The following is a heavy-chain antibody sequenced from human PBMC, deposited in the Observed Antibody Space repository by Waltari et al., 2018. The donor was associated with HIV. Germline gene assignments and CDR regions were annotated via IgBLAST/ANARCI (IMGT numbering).Heavy chain of an antibody. J-gene: IGHJ6*02. CDR1: GGSFSGSY. Sequence: QVQLRQWGAGLLKPSETLSLTCAVYGGSFSGSYWSWIRQPPGKGLEWIGEINHSGSTNYNPSLKSRVTISVDTSKNQFSLKLTSVTAADTAVFYCARARLVSRGQYCSTTSCLPHYYYYGMDVWGQGTTVTVSS. CDR3: ARARLVSRGQYCSTTSCLPHYYYYGMDV. V-gene: IGHV4-34*01. CDR2: INHSGST. D-gene: IGHD2-2*01.